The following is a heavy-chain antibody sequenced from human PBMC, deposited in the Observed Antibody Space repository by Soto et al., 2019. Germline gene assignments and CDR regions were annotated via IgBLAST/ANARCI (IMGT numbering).Heavy chain of an antibody. CDR1: GGSISSYY. Sequence: SETLSLTCTVSGGSISSYYWCSFRQPAREEVLENSRIYTRGGTTYNTSLHSRVTMSVDTSNNHHSFKMRSVTAADTAVYDCARVVVAAHHNWFDPWGQGTLVTVSS. D-gene: IGHD2-15*01. V-gene: IGHV4-4*07. CDR3: ARVVVAAHHNWFDP. J-gene: IGHJ5*02. CDR2: IYTRGGT.